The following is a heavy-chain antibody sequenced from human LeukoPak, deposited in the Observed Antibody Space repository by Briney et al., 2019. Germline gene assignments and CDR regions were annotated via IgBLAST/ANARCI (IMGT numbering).Heavy chain of an antibody. V-gene: IGHV4-61*01. CDR3: ARDLGAAAGSWGRWFDP. CDR1: GGSVSSGSYY. D-gene: IGHD6-13*01. J-gene: IGHJ5*02. CDR2: IYYSGST. Sequence: KSSETLSLTCTVSGGSVSSGSYYWSWIRQPPGKGLEWIGYIYYSGSTNYNPSLKSRVTISVDTSKNQFSLKLSSVTAADTAVYYCARDLGAAAGSWGRWFDPWGQGTLVTVSS.